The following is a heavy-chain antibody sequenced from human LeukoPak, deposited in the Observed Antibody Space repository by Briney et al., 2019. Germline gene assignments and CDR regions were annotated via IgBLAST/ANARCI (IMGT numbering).Heavy chain of an antibody. Sequence: GGSLRLSCVASGFTFSSYAMSWVRQAPGKGPEWVSAISGGGGSTYYADSVKGRFTISRDNSKNTLYLQMNSLRAEDTAVYHCAKALVGITTFDYWGQGTLVTVSS. CDR3: AKALVGITTFDY. V-gene: IGHV3-23*01. CDR1: GFTFSSYA. CDR2: ISGGGGST. D-gene: IGHD1-26*01. J-gene: IGHJ4*02.